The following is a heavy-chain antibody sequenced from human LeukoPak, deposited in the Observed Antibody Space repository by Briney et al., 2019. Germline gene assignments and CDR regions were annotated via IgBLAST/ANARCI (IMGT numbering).Heavy chain of an antibody. CDR1: GYTFTGYY. V-gene: IGHV1-2*02. CDR2: INPNSGGT. J-gene: IGHJ4*02. CDR3: ALSPDTAMVRFDY. Sequence: ASVKVSCKTSGYTFTGYYMHWVRQAPGQGLEWMGWINPNSGGTNYAQKFQGRVTMTRDTSISTAYMELSRLRSDDTAVYYCALSPDTAMVRFDYWGQGTLVTVSS. D-gene: IGHD5-18*01.